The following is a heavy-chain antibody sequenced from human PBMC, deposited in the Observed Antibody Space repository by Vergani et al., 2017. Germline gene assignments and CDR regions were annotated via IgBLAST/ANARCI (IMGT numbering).Heavy chain of an antibody. CDR1: GFTFTSYH. CDR3: ARVXVGCSRTNCFADH. V-gene: IGHV1-2*06. CDR2: IDPNSVDT. J-gene: IGHJ4*02. Sequence: QVQLVQSGAEVKKPGASVRVSCKASGFTFTSYHIHWVRQAPGQGLDWLGRIDPNSVDTRYSQRFQDRVTITRETSINTASMERTRLRPDDTAMYYCARVXVGCSRTNCFADHWGKGTLVTVSS. D-gene: IGHD2-2*01.